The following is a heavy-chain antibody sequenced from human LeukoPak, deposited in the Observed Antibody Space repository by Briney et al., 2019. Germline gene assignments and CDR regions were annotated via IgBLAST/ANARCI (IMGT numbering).Heavy chain of an antibody. Sequence: PSETLSLTCTVSGGSISNYYWSWIRQPPGKGLEWSGYIYYTGSTNYNPSLTSRVNISVDTSKNQFSLNLTSVTAADTAVYYCARWGSIAVARFDYWGQGTLVTVSS. CDR3: ARWGSIAVARFDY. V-gene: IGHV4-59*01. J-gene: IGHJ4*02. CDR1: GGSISNYY. CDR2: IYYTGST. D-gene: IGHD6-6*01.